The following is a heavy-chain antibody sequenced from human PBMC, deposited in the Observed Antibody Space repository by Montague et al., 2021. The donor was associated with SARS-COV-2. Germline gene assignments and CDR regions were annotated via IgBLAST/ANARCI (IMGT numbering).Heavy chain of an antibody. D-gene: IGHD3-9*01. J-gene: IGHJ4*02. CDR2: IYYSGST. Sequence: SETLSLTCTVSGDSISNYYWCWIRRPPGKGLEWLGYIYYSGSTNYNPSLKSRVTISVDTSKNQFSLRLSSVTAADTAVYYCARLPYILPGYAYFDFWGQGSLVIVSS. CDR1: GDSISNYY. CDR3: ARLPYILPGYAYFDF. V-gene: IGHV4-59*08.